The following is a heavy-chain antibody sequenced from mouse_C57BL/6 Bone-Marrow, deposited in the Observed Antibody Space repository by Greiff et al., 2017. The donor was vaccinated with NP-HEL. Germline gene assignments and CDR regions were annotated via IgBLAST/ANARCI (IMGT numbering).Heavy chain of an antibody. CDR3: ARNYYGSSYPFAY. D-gene: IGHD1-1*01. J-gene: IGHJ3*01. V-gene: IGHV1-52*01. CDR1: GYTFTSYW. Sequence: QVQLQQPGAELVRPGSSVKLSCKASGYTFTSYWMHWVKQRPIQGLEWIGNIDPSDSETHYNQKFKDKATLTVDKSSSTAYMQLSSLTSEDSAVYYCARNYYGSSYPFAYWGQGTLGTVSA. CDR2: IDPSDSET.